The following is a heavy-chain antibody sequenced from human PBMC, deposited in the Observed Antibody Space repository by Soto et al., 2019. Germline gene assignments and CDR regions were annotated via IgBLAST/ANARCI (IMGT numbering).Heavy chain of an antibody. CDR2: IYYSGST. D-gene: IGHD3-10*01. CDR3: AVWFGGEQLYNWFDP. CDR1: GGSISSGGYY. J-gene: IGHJ5*02. V-gene: IGHV4-31*03. Sequence: PSETLSLTCTVSGGSISSGGYYWSWIRQHPGKGLEWIGYIYYSGSTYYNPSLKSRVTTSVDTSKNQFSLKLSSVTAADTAVYYCAVWFGGEQLYNWFDPWGQGTLVTVSS.